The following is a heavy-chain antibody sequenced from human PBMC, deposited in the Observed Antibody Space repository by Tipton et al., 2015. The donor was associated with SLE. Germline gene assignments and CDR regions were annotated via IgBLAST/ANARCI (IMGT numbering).Heavy chain of an antibody. D-gene: IGHD3-22*01. Sequence: TLSLTCTVSGGSISSHYWSWIRQPPGKGLEWIGYIYYSGGTNYNPSLKSRVTISVDTSKNQFSLKLNSVTAADTAVYYCASRRHYYDSSGYYWGTFDIWGQGTMVTVSS. V-gene: IGHV4-59*11. CDR2: IYYSGGT. CDR1: GGSISSHY. J-gene: IGHJ3*02. CDR3: ASRRHYYDSSGYYWGTFDI.